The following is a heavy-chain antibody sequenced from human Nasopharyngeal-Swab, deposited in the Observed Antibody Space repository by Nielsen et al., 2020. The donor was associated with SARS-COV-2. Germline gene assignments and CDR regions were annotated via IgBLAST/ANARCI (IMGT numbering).Heavy chain of an antibody. CDR2: INPGGGSA. J-gene: IGHJ6*02. Sequence: ASVKVSCKASGYTFTRYYIHWVRQAPGQGLEWMGIINPGGGSARYSQNFQGRVTMTRDTSTSTVYMELSSLRSDDTAVYYCASRNVGYYYYGMDVWGQGTTVTVSS. CDR3: ASRNVGYYYYGMDV. V-gene: IGHV1-46*01. CDR1: GYTFTRYY. D-gene: IGHD1-14*01.